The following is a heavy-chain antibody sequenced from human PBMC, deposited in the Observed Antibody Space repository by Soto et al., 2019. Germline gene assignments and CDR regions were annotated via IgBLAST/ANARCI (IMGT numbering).Heavy chain of an antibody. D-gene: IGHD3-22*01. CDR2: LSYDGSHE. V-gene: IGHV3-30*18. Sequence: QVQLVESGGGVVQPGTSLKLSCAASGFTFDDFGFHWVRQAPGKGLEWVATLSYDGSHEYYADSVKGRFTISRDNSKITLYLQMNSLKTEDTAMYYCAKEMFPRTVLDSSSPWGDYWDQGTLVTVSS. J-gene: IGHJ4*02. CDR3: AKEMFPRTVLDSSSPWGDY. CDR1: GFTFDDFG.